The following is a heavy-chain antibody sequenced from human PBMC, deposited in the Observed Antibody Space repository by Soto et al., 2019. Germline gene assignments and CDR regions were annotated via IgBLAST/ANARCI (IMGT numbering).Heavy chain of an antibody. CDR1: GYSFSSYY. V-gene: IGHV1-46*01. J-gene: IGHJ6*02. D-gene: IGHD6-6*01. CDR3: ARGGPRQLVIYGTDV. Sequence: ASVKVSCKASGYSFSSYYMHWVRQAPGQGLEWMGIINPSGGITNYAQKFQGRVTMTRDTSTRTVYMELSRLRSEDTAVYYCARGGPRQLVIYGTDVWGPGTTVTVSS. CDR2: INPSGGIT.